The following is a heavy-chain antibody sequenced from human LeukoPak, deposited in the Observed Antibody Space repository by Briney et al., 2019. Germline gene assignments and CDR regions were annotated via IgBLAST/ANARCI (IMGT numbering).Heavy chain of an antibody. CDR1: GFTFSNTW. J-gene: IGHJ4*02. D-gene: IGHD2-8*01. V-gene: IGHV3-74*01. CDR2: IDSDGSTI. Sequence: GGSLRLSCAGSGFTFSNTWMHWVRHAPGEGLVWVSRIDSDGSTINYADSVKGRFTISRDNAKNSLYLQMNSLRAEDTALYHCARDLYGSSDYWGQGTLVTVSS. CDR3: ARDLYGSSDY.